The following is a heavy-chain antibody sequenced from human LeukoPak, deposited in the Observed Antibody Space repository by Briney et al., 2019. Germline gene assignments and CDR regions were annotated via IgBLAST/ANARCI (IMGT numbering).Heavy chain of an antibody. D-gene: IGHD2-15*01. Sequence: ASVKVSCKAPGYTFTGYYMHWVRQAPGQGLEWMGWINPNSGGTNYAQKFQGRVTMTRDTSISTAYMELSRLRSDDTAVYYCARGSWDIVVVVAATTRAFDIWGQGTMVTVSS. CDR1: GYTFTGYY. CDR2: INPNSGGT. J-gene: IGHJ3*02. CDR3: ARGSWDIVVVVAATTRAFDI. V-gene: IGHV1-2*02.